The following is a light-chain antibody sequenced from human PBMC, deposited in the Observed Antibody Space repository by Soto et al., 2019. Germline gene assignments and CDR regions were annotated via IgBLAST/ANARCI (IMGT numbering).Light chain of an antibody. CDR2: DAS. V-gene: IGKV3-15*01. CDR1: QNGYNN. J-gene: IGKJ4*01. Sequence: ELVMTQAPSTMSVSPGEGAILSCQASQNGYNNLTCYQQRPGQPPSLLFYDASTRARGFSARVSGRGFGPGFTLTIISLQSEDFAVYFCQQCIIWPLTFGIGTTVPIK. CDR3: QQCIIWPLT.